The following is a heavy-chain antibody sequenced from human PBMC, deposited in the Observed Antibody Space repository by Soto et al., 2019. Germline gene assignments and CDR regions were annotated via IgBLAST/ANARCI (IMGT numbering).Heavy chain of an antibody. CDR1: GGTFSSYA. V-gene: IGHV1-69*01. Sequence: QVQLVQSGAEVKKPGSSVKVSCKASGGTFSSYAISWVRQAPGQGLEWMGGIIPIFGTANYAQKFQGRVTLTADESTSTAYMALSSIRAEDRAVYSCARASYSYALKYWFDPWGQGTLVTVSS. D-gene: IGHD5-18*01. CDR2: IIPIFGTA. J-gene: IGHJ5*02. CDR3: ARASYSYALKYWFDP.